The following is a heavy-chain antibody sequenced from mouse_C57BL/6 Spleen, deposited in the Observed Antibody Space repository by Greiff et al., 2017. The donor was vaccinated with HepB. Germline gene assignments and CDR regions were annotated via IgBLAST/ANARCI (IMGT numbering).Heavy chain of an antibody. J-gene: IGHJ3*01. CDR1: GYTFTDYN. V-gene: IGHV1-18*01. CDR2: INPNNGGT. Sequence: VQLQPSGPELVKPGASVKIPCKASGYTFTDYNMDWVKQSHGKSLEWIGDINPNNGGTIYNQKFKGKATLTVDKSSSTAYMELRSLTSEDTAGYYCARLEYYDYDGAWFAYWGQGTLVTVSA. D-gene: IGHD2-4*01. CDR3: ARLEYYDYDGAWFAY.